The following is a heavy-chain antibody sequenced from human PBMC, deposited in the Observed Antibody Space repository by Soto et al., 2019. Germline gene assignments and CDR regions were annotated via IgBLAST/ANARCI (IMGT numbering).Heavy chain of an antibody. J-gene: IGHJ4*02. CDR2: IYHSGST. CDR3: ARVVRVSYDSSGYYYIPDY. D-gene: IGHD3-22*01. Sequence: SETLSLTCAVSGGSISSGGYSWSWIRQPPGKGLEWIGYIYHSGSTYYNPSLKSRVTISVDRSKNQFSLKLSSVTAADTAVYYCARVVRVSYDSSGYYYIPDYWGQGTRVTVSS. V-gene: IGHV4-30-2*01. CDR1: GGSISSGGYS.